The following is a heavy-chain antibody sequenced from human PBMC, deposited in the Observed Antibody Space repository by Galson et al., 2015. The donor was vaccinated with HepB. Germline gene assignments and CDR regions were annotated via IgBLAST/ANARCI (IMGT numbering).Heavy chain of an antibody. CDR3: ARDRTHYYDTSGYSGAFEI. CDR1: GGSFNTYA. CDR2: IIPTFDTP. D-gene: IGHD3-22*01. J-gene: IGHJ3*02. Sequence: SVKVSCKASGGSFNTYAINWLRQAPGQGLEWMGGIIPTFDTPIYAQRFQDRVTITADKSTSTAYMELSSLTSDDTALYYCARDRTHYYDTSGYSGAFEIWVQGTMVTVSS. V-gene: IGHV1-69*06.